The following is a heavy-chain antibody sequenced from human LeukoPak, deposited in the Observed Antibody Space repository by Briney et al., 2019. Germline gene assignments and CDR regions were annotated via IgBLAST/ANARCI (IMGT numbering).Heavy chain of an antibody. Sequence: GGSLRLSCAASGFTFTSFALSWVRQAPGTGLEWVSCFSGSGASTYYADSVKGRFTISRDNSKNTLYLQMNSLRAEDTAVYYCARFSPTPLLNYYYYGMDVWGQGTTVTVSS. CDR3: ARFSPTPLLNYYYYGMDV. V-gene: IGHV3-23*01. CDR1: GFTFTSFA. J-gene: IGHJ6*02. CDR2: FSGSGAST. D-gene: IGHD3-3*01.